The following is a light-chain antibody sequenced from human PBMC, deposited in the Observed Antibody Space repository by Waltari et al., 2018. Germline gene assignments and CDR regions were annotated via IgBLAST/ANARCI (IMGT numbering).Light chain of an antibody. Sequence: DIQMTQSPSTLSASVGGRVTLTCRASQSISSWLAWYQQKPGKAPKLLIYKASSLESGVPSRFSGSGSGTEFTLTISSLQPDDFATYYCQQYNNYPFTFGPGTKVDIK. CDR2: KAS. CDR3: QQYNNYPFT. V-gene: IGKV1-5*03. CDR1: QSISSW. J-gene: IGKJ3*01.